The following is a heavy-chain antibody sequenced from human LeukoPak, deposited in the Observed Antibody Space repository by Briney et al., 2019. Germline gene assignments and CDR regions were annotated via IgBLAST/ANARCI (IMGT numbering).Heavy chain of an antibody. CDR3: AKDEAYYYGSGSYFRETDAFDI. CDR2: FSGSGGST. V-gene: IGHV3-23*01. CDR1: GFSFSSYA. J-gene: IGHJ3*02. Sequence: GGSLRLSCAASGFSFSSYAMSWVRQAPGKGLEWVSSFSGSGGSTYYADSVKGRFTISRDNSKNTLYLQMNSLRAEDTAVYYCAKDEAYYYGSGSYFRETDAFDIWGQGTMVTVSS. D-gene: IGHD3-10*01.